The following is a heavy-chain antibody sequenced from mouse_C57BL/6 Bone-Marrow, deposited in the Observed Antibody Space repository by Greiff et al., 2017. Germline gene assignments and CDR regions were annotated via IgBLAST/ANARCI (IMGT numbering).Heavy chain of an antibody. CDR2: ISSGGSYT. D-gene: IGHD2-12*01. V-gene: IGHV5-6*01. CDR1: GFTFSSYG. J-gene: IGHJ2*01. CDR3: ARLRPDY. Sequence: EVMLVESGGDLVKPGGSLKLSCAASGFTFSSYGMSWVRQTPDKRLEWVATISSGGSYTYYPDSVKGRFTISRDNAKNTLYLQMSSLKSEDTAMYYCARLRPDYWGQGTTLTASS.